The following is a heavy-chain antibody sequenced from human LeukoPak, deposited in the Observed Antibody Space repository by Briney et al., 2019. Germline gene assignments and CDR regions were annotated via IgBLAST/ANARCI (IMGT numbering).Heavy chain of an antibody. CDR3: ARDPRDSSSWEVWFDP. D-gene: IGHD6-13*01. J-gene: IGHJ5*02. V-gene: IGHV3-23*01. CDR1: GFTFSSYA. Sequence: PGGSLRLSCAASGFTFSSYAMSWVRQAPGKGLEWVSAISGSGGSTYYADSVKGRFTISRDNAKNSLYLQMNSLRAEDTAVYYCARDPRDSSSWEVWFDPWGQGSLVTVSS. CDR2: ISGSGGST.